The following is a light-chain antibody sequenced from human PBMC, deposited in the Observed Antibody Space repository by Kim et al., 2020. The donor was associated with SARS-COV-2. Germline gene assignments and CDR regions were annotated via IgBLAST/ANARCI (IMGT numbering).Light chain of an antibody. CDR2: QDN. CDR1: KLGDKY. V-gene: IGLV3-1*01. CDR3: QAWERSTVV. Sequence: SYELTQPPAVSVSPGQTASISCSGDKLGDKYAYWYQQRPGQSPVLVIYQDNRRPSGIPERFSGSNSGNTATLTISETQAMDEADYYCQAWERSTVVFGGGTKLTVL. J-gene: IGLJ2*01.